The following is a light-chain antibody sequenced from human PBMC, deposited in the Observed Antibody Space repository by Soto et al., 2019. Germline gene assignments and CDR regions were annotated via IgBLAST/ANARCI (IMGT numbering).Light chain of an antibody. J-gene: IGKJ2*01. CDR3: QQYGTSPGYT. CDR1: QSVSNNF. Sequence: EIVLTQSPGTLSLSPGERATLSCRATQSVSNNFLAWYQQRPGQAPRLLIYGATYRATGMPDGFSGSGSGTEFTLPISRLEPEDFAVYYCQQYGTSPGYTFGQGTKLEIK. V-gene: IGKV3-20*01. CDR2: GAT.